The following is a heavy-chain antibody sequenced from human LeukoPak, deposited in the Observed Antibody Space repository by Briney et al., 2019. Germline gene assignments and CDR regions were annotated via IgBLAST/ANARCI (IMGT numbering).Heavy chain of an antibody. J-gene: IGHJ4*02. D-gene: IGHD3-9*01. CDR1: GFTFSSYA. CDR2: ISSSSSTI. CDR3: ARASRETRYFDWKYYFDY. V-gene: IGHV3-48*01. Sequence: PGGSLRLSCAASGFTFSSYAMSWVRQASGKGLEWVSYISSSSSTIYYADSVKGRFTISRDNAKNPLYLQMNSLRAEDTAVYYCARASRETRYFDWKYYFDYWGQGTLVTVSS.